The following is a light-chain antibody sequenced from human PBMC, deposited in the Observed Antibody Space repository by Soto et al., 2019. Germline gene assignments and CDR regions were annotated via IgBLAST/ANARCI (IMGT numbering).Light chain of an antibody. J-gene: IGKJ1*01. CDR2: GAS. V-gene: IGKV3-20*01. CDR3: QQYGSSGT. Sequence: EIVLTQSPGPLSLSPGERATLSFRASQSVSNNYLAWYQQNPGQAPRLLIYGASNRATGIPDRFSGSGSGTDFTLTISRLEPEDFAVYYCQQYGSSGTFGQGTKVDIK. CDR1: QSVSNNY.